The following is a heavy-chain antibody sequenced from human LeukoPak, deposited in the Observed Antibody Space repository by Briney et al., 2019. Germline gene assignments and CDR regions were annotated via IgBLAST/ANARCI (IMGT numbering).Heavy chain of an antibody. CDR1: GFTFSASS. J-gene: IGHJ4*02. D-gene: IGHD5-24*01. V-gene: IGHV3-73*01. CDR2: IRSRANNYAT. CDR3: IRWGDGYSYYLDS. Sequence: GGSLRLSCAASGFTFSASSMHWVRQASGKGLEWVVRIRSRANNYATAYAASVKGRFTISRDDSKNTAYLQMNSLKTEDTAVYYCIRWGDGYSYYLDSWGKGTLVTVSS.